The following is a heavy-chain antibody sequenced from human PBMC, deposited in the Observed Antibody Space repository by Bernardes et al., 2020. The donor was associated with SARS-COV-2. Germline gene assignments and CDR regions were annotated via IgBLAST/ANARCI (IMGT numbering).Heavy chain of an antibody. Sequence: SETLSLTCTVSGGSVSSGSYYWSWFRQPPGKGLEWIGYIYYTGSTSYNPSLKSRVTISVDTSKNQFSLKLSSVTAADTAVYYCARADGGTTLIFYYYYMDPWGQGTLVTVSS. CDR1: GGSVSSGSYY. V-gene: IGHV4-61*01. CDR2: IYYTGST. CDR3: ARADGGTTLIFYYYYMDP. D-gene: IGHD1-26*01. J-gene: IGHJ5*02.